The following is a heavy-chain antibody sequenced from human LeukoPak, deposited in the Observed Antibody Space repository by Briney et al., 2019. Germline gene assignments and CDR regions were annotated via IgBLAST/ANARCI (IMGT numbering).Heavy chain of an antibody. CDR3: ARARFGELLLYDY. V-gene: IGHV4-59*01. Sequence: PSETLSLTCTVSGGSISSYHWSWIRQPPGKGLGWIGYIYHSGSTNYNPSLKSRVTISVDTSKNQISLKLSSVTAADTAVYYCARARFGELLLYDYWGQGTLVTVSS. D-gene: IGHD3-10*01. CDR1: GGSISSYH. CDR2: IYHSGST. J-gene: IGHJ4*02.